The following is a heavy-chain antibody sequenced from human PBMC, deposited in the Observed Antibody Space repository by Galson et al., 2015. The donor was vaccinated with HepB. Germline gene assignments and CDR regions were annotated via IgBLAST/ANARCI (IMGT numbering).Heavy chain of an antibody. CDR1: GFIFNDYA. CDR3: ARDPRIQLWLGDYLDS. CDR2: ISASGGST. J-gene: IGHJ4*02. V-gene: IGHV3-23*01. Sequence: SLRLSCAPSGFIFNDYAMAWVRQAPGKGLEWVSGISASGGSTYYADSVKGRFTISRYNAKSTLYLQMDSLGVEDTAVYYCARDPRIQLWLGDYLDSWGQGTLVTVSS. D-gene: IGHD5-18*01.